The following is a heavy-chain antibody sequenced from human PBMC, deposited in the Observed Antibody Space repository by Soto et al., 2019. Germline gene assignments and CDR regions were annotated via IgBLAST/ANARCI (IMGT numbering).Heavy chain of an antibody. CDR1: GFSFSTCR. CDR2: IFHDGSEK. D-gene: IGHD3-9*01. Sequence: LRLSCEGSGFSFSTCRMHWVRQAPGKGLEWVAAIFHDGSEKYYAHSVKGRFAISRDNSKNTLYLQMSSLRAEDTAVYYCARDPADILTGYPDYWGQGTLVTVSS. J-gene: IGHJ4*02. CDR3: ARDPADILTGYPDY. V-gene: IGHV3-33*01.